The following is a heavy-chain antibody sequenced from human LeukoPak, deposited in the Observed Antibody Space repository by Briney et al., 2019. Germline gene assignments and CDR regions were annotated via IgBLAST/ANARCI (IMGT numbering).Heavy chain of an antibody. CDR2: INPNSGGT. D-gene: IGHD3-22*01. CDR1: GYTFTGYY. V-gene: IGHV1-2*04. CDR3: ARGARITMIVVVTGDAFDI. J-gene: IGHJ3*02. Sequence: ASVKVSCKASGYTFTGYYMHWVRQAPGQGLEWMGWINPNSGGTNYAQKFQGWVTITRDTSASTAYMELSSLRSEDTAAYYCARGARITMIVVVTGDAFDIWGQGTMVTVSS.